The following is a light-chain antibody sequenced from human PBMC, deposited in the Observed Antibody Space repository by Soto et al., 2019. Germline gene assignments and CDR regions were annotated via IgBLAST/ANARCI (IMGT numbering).Light chain of an antibody. CDR3: AAWDDSLGGLLF. Sequence: QSVLTQPPSASGTPGQRVTISCSGSRSNIGSNYVYWYQQLPGTAPKLLIYRNNQRPSGVPDRFSGSKSGTSASLAISGLRSEVEADYYCAAWDDSLGGLLFFGPGTK. CDR2: RNN. CDR1: RSNIGSNY. J-gene: IGLJ1*01. V-gene: IGLV1-47*01.